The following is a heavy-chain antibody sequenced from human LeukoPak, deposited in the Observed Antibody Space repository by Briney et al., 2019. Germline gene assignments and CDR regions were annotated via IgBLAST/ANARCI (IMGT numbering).Heavy chain of an antibody. CDR1: GYTSTSYA. J-gene: IGHJ6*03. V-gene: IGHV1-3*01. D-gene: IGHD5-24*01. CDR3: AVRQSPRDKGKWLQLSLGYYYYMDV. CDR2: INAGNGNT. Sequence: GASVKVSCKASGYTSTSYAMHWVRQAPGQRLEWMGWINAGNGNTKYSQKFQGRVTITADESTSTAYTELSSLRSEDTAVYYCAVRQSPRDKGKWLQLSLGYYYYMDVWGKGTTVTISS.